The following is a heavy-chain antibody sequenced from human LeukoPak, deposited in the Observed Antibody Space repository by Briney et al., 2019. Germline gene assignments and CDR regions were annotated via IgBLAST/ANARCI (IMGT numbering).Heavy chain of an antibody. CDR3: ARDRYGDGFAHLDY. J-gene: IGHJ4*02. CDR1: GYTFTSYA. Sequence: ASVKVSCKASGYTFTSYAIHWVRQAPGQGLEWMGWITPSGGTNYPQKFQGRVAITWDTSITTAYMDLSRLTSDDSAVYYCARDRYGDGFAHLDYWGQGALVTVSS. CDR2: ITPSGGT. D-gene: IGHD5-24*01. V-gene: IGHV1-2*02.